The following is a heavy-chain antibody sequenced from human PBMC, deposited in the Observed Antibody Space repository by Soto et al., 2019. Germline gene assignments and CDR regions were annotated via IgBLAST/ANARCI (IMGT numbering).Heavy chain of an antibody. D-gene: IGHD6-6*01. V-gene: IGHV3-30*04. CDR2: ISYDGSNK. CDR3: ARTQIVYSSSYFDY. J-gene: IGHJ4*02. Sequence: GGSLRLSCAASGFTFSSYAMHWVRQAPGKGLEWVAVISYDGSNKYYADSVKGRFTISRDNSKNTLYLQMNGLRAEDTAVYYCARTQIVYSSSYFDYWGQGTLVTVSS. CDR1: GFTFSSYA.